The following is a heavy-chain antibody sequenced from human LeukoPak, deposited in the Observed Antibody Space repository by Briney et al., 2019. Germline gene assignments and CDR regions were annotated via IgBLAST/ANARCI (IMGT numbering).Heavy chain of an antibody. V-gene: IGHV4-59*08. J-gene: IGHJ4*02. Sequence: SETLSLTCTVSGGSISSYYWSWIRQPPGKGLEWIGYIYYTGSTDYNPSLKSRVTISVDTSKNQFSLKLNSVTATDTAVYYCARHYGPWGQGTLVTVSS. CDR2: IYYTGST. D-gene: IGHD3-10*01. CDR1: GGSISSYY. CDR3: ARHYGP.